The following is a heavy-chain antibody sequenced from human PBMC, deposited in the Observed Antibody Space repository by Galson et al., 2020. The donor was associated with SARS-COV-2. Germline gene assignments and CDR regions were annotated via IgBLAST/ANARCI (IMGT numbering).Heavy chain of an antibody. CDR1: GGSISSGSYY. CDR2: IYASGST. D-gene: IGHD1-26*01. Sequence: SETLSLTCTVSGGSISSGSYYWSWIRQPAGKGLEWIGRIYASGSTSYNPSLKSRVTISVGTSKNQFSLKLSSVTAADTAIYYCARESKVGVTGYYSDSWGQGTLVTVSS. V-gene: IGHV4-61*02. CDR3: ARESKVGVTGYYSDS. J-gene: IGHJ4*02.